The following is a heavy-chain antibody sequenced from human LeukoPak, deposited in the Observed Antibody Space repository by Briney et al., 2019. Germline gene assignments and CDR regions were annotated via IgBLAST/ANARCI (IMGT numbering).Heavy chain of an antibody. V-gene: IGHV4-39*07. J-gene: IGHJ4*02. CDR1: GGSISSSSYY. Sequence: SETLSLTCTVSGGSISSSSYYWGWIRQPPGKGLEWIGSIYYSGSTYYNPSLKSRVTISVDTSKNQFSLKLSSVTAADTAVYYCARVSSGDYWGQGTLVTVSS. CDR2: IYYSGST. CDR3: ARVSSGDY.